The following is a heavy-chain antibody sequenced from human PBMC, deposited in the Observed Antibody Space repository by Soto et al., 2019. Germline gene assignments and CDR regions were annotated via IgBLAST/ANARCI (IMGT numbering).Heavy chain of an antibody. D-gene: IGHD3-22*01. CDR1: GFTFSSYA. J-gene: IGHJ4*02. Sequence: GGSLRLSCAASGFTFSSYAMSWVRQAPGKGLEWVSAISGSGGSTYYADSVKGRFTISRDNSKNTLYLQMNSLRAEDTAVYYCAKSPGDYYDSSGYYDYWGQGTLVTVSS. V-gene: IGHV3-23*01. CDR3: AKSPGDYYDSSGYYDY. CDR2: ISGSGGST.